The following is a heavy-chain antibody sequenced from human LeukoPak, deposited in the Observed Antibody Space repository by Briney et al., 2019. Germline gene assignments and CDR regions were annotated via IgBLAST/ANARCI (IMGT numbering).Heavy chain of an antibody. CDR2: INSDGSST. CDR3: ARDLEEYYDFWSGPGRYYYGMDV. J-gene: IGHJ6*02. V-gene: IGHV3-74*01. CDR1: GFTFSSYW. D-gene: IGHD3-3*01. Sequence: PGGSLRLSCAASGFTFSSYWMHWVRQAPGKGLVWVSRINSDGSSTSYADSVKGRFTISRDNAKNTPYLQMNSLRAEDTAVYYCARDLEEYYDFWSGPGRYYYGMDVWGQGTTVTVSS.